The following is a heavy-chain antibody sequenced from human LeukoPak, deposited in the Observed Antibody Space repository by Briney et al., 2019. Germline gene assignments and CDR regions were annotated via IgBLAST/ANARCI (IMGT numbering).Heavy chain of an antibody. CDR1: GGSISSYY. Sequence: PSETLSLTCTVSGGSISSYYWSWIRQPPGKGLEWIGYIYYSGSTNYNPSLKSRVTISEDTSKNQFSLKLSSVTAADTAVYYCARLGGYCSSTSCRPDYWGQGTLVTVSS. J-gene: IGHJ4*02. D-gene: IGHD2-2*01. CDR3: ARLGGYCSSTSCRPDY. CDR2: IYYSGST. V-gene: IGHV4-59*08.